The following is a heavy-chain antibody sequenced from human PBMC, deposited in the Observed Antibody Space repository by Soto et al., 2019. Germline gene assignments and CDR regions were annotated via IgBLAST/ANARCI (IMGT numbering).Heavy chain of an antibody. J-gene: IGHJ2*01. CDR3: ARDGANSSSWYFDL. Sequence: EAQLVESGGGLVQPGGSLILSCAASGFTFTKYEMNWVRQAPGKGLGWLSDIDDSGSLRYYADSVKGRFSISRDNAKNSLYLQMNSLRAEDTAVYYCARDGANSSSWYFDLWGRGTQVIVSS. D-gene: IGHD6-13*01. CDR1: GFTFTKYE. CDR2: IDDSGSLR. V-gene: IGHV3-48*03.